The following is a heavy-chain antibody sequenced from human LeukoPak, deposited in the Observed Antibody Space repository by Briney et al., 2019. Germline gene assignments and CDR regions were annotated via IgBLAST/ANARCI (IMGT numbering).Heavy chain of an antibody. D-gene: IGHD3-9*01. J-gene: IGHJ2*01. V-gene: IGHV4-59*11. Sequence: SETLSLTCTVSGGSISSHYWSWIRQPPGKGLEWIGYIYYSGSTNYNPSLKSRVTISVDTSKNQFSLKLSSVTAADTAVYYCARGTIFGHPDLWGRGTLVTVSS. CDR1: GGSISSHY. CDR3: ARGTIFGHPDL. CDR2: IYYSGST.